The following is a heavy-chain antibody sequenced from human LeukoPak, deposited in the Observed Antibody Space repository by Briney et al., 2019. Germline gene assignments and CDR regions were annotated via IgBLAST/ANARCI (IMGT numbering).Heavy chain of an antibody. CDR3: ARGYSSSSRYYFDC. D-gene: IGHD6-6*01. V-gene: IGHV3-48*03. J-gene: IGHJ4*02. Sequence: GGSLRLSCAASGFTFSTYWMHWVRQAPGKGLEWVSYVSSTGSPIYNADSVKGRFTISRDNAKNSLYLQMNSLRVEDTAVYYCARGYSSSSRYYFDCWGQGTLVTVSS. CDR2: VSSTGSPI. CDR1: GFTFSTYW.